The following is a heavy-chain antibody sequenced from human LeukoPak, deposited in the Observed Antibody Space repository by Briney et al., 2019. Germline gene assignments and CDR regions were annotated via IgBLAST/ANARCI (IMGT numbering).Heavy chain of an antibody. CDR2: IYYSGST. Sequence: SETLSLTCTVSGGSISSYYWSWIRQPPGKGLEWIGYIYYSGSTNYNPSLKSRVTISVDMSKNQFSLKLSSVTAADTAVYYCARRRGDYRGKPFDYWGQGTLVTVSS. J-gene: IGHJ4*02. CDR3: ARRRGDYRGKPFDY. CDR1: GGSISSYY. D-gene: IGHD4-17*01. V-gene: IGHV4-59*01.